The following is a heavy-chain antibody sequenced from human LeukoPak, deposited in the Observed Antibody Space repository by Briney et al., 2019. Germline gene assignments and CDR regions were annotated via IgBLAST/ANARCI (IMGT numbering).Heavy chain of an antibody. V-gene: IGHV3-21*01. D-gene: IGHD2-15*01. Sequence: GGALRLSCAASGFTFSSYSMNWVRQAPGKGLEWVSSISSSRSYIYYADSVKGRFTISRDNAKNSLYLQMNSLRAEDTAVYYCARDIGINWFDPWGQGTLVTVSS. J-gene: IGHJ5*02. CDR2: ISSSRSYI. CDR3: ARDIGINWFDP. CDR1: GFTFSSYS.